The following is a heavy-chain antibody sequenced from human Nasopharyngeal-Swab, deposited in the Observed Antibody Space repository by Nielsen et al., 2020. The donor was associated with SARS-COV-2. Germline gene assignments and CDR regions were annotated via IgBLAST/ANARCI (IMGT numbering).Heavy chain of an antibody. CDR3: AKEGRFGEFYFDY. CDR1: GFTFSSYG. J-gene: IGHJ4*02. CDR2: ISYDGSNK. Sequence: GESLKISCAASGFTFSSYGMHWVRQAPGKGPEWVAVISYDGSNKYYADSVKGRFTISRDNSKNTLYLQMNSLRAEDTAVYYCAKEGRFGEFYFDYWGQGTLVTVSS. D-gene: IGHD3-10*01. V-gene: IGHV3-30*18.